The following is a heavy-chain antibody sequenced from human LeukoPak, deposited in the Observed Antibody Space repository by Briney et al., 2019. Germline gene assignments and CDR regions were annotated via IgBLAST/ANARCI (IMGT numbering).Heavy chain of an antibody. V-gene: IGHV4-61*01. CDR3: ARVVMLTYCGGDCSL. J-gene: IGHJ4*02. Sequence: SQTLSLTCTVSGGSISSGSYYWSWIRQPPGKGLEWIGYIYYSGSTNYNPSLKSRVTISVDTSKNQFSLKLNSVTAADTAVYYCARVVMLTYCGGDCSLWGQGTLVTVSS. D-gene: IGHD2-21*02. CDR1: GGSISSGSYY. CDR2: IYYSGST.